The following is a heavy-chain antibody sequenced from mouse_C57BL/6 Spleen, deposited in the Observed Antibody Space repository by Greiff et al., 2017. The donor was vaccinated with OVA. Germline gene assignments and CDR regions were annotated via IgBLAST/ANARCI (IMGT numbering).Heavy chain of an antibody. CDR3: ARKRTSSGYGYFDV. D-gene: IGHD3-2*02. V-gene: IGHV5-17*01. J-gene: IGHJ1*03. Sequence: EVMLVESGGGLVKPGGSLKLSCAASGFTFSDYGMHWVRQAPEKGLEWVAYISSGSSTIYYADTVKGRFTISRDNAKNTLFLQMTSLRSEDTAMYYCARKRTSSGYGYFDVWGTGTTVTVSS. CDR2: ISSGSSTI. CDR1: GFTFSDYG.